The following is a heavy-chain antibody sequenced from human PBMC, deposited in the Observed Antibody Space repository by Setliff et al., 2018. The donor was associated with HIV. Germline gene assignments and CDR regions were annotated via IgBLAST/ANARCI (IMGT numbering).Heavy chain of an antibody. Sequence: ASVKVSCKTSGYIFIRYYIFWVRQAPGQGLEWMGNINPHTGVTRYAEKFQGRVTMTRDTSISTIYKELSRLRSDDTAVYYCARDVRDGFEEWFSTLDDGMDVWGQGTTVTVSS. J-gene: IGHJ6*02. CDR2: INPHTGVT. CDR3: ARDVRDGFEEWFSTLDDGMDV. CDR1: GYIFIRYY. V-gene: IGHV1-2*02. D-gene: IGHD3-3*01.